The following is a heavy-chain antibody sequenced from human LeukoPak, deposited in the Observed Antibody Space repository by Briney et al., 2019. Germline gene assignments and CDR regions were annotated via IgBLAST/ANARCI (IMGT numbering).Heavy chain of an antibody. D-gene: IGHD6-13*01. J-gene: IGHJ4*02. Sequence: ASVKVSCKASGYTFTGYYMHWVRQAPGQGLEWMGWINPNSGGTNYAQKFQGRVTMTRDTSISTAYMELSRLRSDDTAVYYCTRDVPAAGRALDCWGQGTLVTVSS. CDR3: TRDVPAAGRALDC. CDR2: INPNSGGT. V-gene: IGHV1-2*02. CDR1: GYTFTGYY.